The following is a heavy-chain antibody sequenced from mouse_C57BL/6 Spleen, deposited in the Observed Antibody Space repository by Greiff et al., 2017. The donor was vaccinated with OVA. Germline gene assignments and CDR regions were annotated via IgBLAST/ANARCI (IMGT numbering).Heavy chain of an antibody. Sequence: EVMLVESGGGLVKPGGSLKLSCAASGFTFSDYGMHWVRQAPEKGLEWVAYISSGSSTIYYADTVKGRFTISRDNAKNTLFRQMTSLRSEDTAMYYCARMGYDGYFDYWGQGTTLTVSS. CDR3: ARMGYDGYFDY. CDR1: GFTFSDYG. V-gene: IGHV5-17*01. CDR2: ISSGSSTI. J-gene: IGHJ2*01. D-gene: IGHD2-14*01.